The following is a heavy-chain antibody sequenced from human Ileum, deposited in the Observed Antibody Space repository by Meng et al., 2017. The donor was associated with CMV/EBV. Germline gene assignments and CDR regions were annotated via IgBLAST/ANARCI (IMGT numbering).Heavy chain of an antibody. CDR1: GFTFSSYS. J-gene: IGHJ4*02. V-gene: IGHV4-38-2*01. Sequence: ESLKISCAASGFTFSSYSMNWVRQAPGKGLEWIGSMYHGLGTYYNPSLKSRVTISLDTSKNQFSLKLNSVTAADTAVYYCARNPRTNGVFHFDYWGQGMLVTVSS. CDR3: ARNPRTNGVFHFDY. CDR2: MYHGLGT. D-gene: IGHD2-8*01.